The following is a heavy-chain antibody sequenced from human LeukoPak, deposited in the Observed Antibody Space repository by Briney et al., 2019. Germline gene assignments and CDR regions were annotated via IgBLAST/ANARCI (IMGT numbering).Heavy chain of an antibody. CDR2: ISYDGINK. CDR1: GFTFSSYG. D-gene: IGHD3-16*01. CDR3: AKDKGPPLRLGDY. Sequence: GGSLRLPCAASGFTFSSYGMHWVRQAPGKGLEWVAVISYDGINKYYADSVKGRFTSSRDNSKNTLYLQMNSLRAEDTAVYYCAKDKGPPLRLGDYWGQGPLVPVS. V-gene: IGHV3-30*18. J-gene: IGHJ4*02.